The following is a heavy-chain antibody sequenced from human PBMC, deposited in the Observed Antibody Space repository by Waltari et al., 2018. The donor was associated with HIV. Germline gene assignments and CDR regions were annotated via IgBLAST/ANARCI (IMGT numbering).Heavy chain of an antibody. CDR1: GYSLTSYR. V-gene: IGHV5-51*01. J-gene: IGHJ4*02. CDR2: IYPGDSDT. Sequence: EVQLVQPGAGVTKLGYSPQIPGRGSGYSLTSYRTARVRQRPGKGLEWMGIIYPGDSDTRYRPSFQGQVTISADKSISTAYLQWSSLKASDTAMYYCARQGRMAAGRAFDYWGQGTLVTVSS. CDR3: ARQGRMAAGRAFDY. D-gene: IGHD1-26*01.